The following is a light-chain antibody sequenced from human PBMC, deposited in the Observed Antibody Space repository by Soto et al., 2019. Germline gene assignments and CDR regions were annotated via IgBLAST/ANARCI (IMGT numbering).Light chain of an antibody. CDR1: SSHIGSNT. CDR2: SNN. J-gene: IGLJ1*01. V-gene: IGLV1-44*01. CDR3: AAWDDSLNGRYV. Sequence: QSVLTQPPSASGTPGQRVIISCSGSSSHIGSNTVNWYQQLPGTAPKLLIYSNNQLPSGVPDRFSGSKSGTSAALDISGLQSEDEADYYCAAWDDSLNGRYVFGTGTKLTVL.